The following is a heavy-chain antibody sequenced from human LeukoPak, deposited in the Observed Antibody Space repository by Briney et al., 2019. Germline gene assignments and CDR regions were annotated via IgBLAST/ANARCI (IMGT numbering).Heavy chain of an antibody. V-gene: IGHV5-51*01. J-gene: IGHJ4*02. D-gene: IGHD3-9*01. Sequence: GESLQISCQGSGYSFTSYWIGWVRQMPAKGREWMGSIYPGDSDTRYSPSFQGQVTISADKSISTAYLQWSSLKASDTAMYYCARRYYDILTGYYLFDYWGQGTLVTVSS. CDR2: IYPGDSDT. CDR1: GYSFTSYW. CDR3: ARRYYDILTGYYLFDY.